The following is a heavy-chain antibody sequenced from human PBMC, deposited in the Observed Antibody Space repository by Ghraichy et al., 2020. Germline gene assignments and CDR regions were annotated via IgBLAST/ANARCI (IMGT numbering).Heavy chain of an antibody. CDR1: GFIFSSYA. V-gene: IGHV3-23*01. CDR2: ISGSGTST. J-gene: IGHJ6*02. CDR3: ARGRYYSNFEFYYGMDV. Sequence: GGSLKLSCAASGFIFSSYAMSWVRQAPGKGLEWLSGISGSGTSTYYADSVKGRFTISRDNSKNTLYLQMNSLRVEDTALYYCARGRYYSNFEFYYGMDVWGPGSTVTVSS. D-gene: IGHD4-11*01.